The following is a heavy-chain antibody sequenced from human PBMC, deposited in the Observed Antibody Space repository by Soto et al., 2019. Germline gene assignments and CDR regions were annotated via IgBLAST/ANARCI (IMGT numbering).Heavy chain of an antibody. Sequence: QVQLVESGGGVVQPGRSLRLSCAASGFTFSSYAMHWVRQAPGKGLEWVAVISYDGSNKYYADSVKGRFTISRDNSKNKLELHMNSLRAEDTAVYYCARDLPPYITIFGVVINGTDDKIDYYYYGMDVWGQGTTVTVSS. CDR3: ARDLPPYITIFGVVINGTDDKIDYYYYGMDV. D-gene: IGHD3-3*01. CDR2: ISYDGSNK. V-gene: IGHV3-30-3*01. CDR1: GFTFSSYA. J-gene: IGHJ6*02.